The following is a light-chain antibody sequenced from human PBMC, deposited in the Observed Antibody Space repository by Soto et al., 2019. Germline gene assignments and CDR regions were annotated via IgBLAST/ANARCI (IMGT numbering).Light chain of an antibody. CDR1: YSDVGGYNS. V-gene: IGLV2-14*03. Sequence: QSALTQPASVSGSPGQPITISCTGSYSDVGGYNSVSWYQQHPGKAPKLMIYDVDNRPSGVPNRFSGSKSGNTASLTISGLQTEDEADYYCGSYTTSDTLAFGGGTQLTVL. J-gene: IGLJ2*01. CDR2: DVD. CDR3: GSYTTSDTLA.